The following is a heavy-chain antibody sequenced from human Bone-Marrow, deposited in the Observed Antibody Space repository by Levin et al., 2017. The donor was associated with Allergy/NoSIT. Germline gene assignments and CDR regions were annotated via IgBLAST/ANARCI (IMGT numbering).Heavy chain of an antibody. V-gene: IGHV5-51*01. J-gene: IGHJ3*02. D-gene: IGHD2-8*02. CDR1: GYSFTSYW. CDR3: ARHRGTGTYQNAFDI. Sequence: RGESLKISCKGSGYSFTSYWIGWVRQMPGQGLEWMGIIYPSDSHTRYSDTRYGPSFQGQVTISADKSITTAYLQWSSLKASDTAMYYCARHRGTGTYQNAFDIWGQGTMVTVSS. CDR2: IYPSDSHTRYSDT.